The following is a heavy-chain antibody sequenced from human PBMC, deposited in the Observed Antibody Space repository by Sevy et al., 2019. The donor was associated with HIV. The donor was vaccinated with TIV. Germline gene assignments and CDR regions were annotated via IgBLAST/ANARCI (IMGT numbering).Heavy chain of an antibody. CDR1: GSTLSRLS. D-gene: IGHD3-22*01. V-gene: IGHV1-24*01. J-gene: IGHJ4*02. Sequence: ASVKVSCKVSGSTLSRLSMHWVRQVPGKGLEWMGSFDPEDGETIYARKFQGRVSMTEDTSTDTAYMELSSLRSEDMAVYYCATTKDYYESYGSPFDYWGQGTLVTVSS. CDR3: ATTKDYYESYGSPFDY. CDR2: FDPEDGET.